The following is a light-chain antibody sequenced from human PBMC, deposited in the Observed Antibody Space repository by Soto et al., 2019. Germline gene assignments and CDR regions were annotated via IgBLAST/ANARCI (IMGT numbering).Light chain of an antibody. CDR1: SSDVGGYNS. J-gene: IGLJ1*01. V-gene: IGLV2-14*01. Sequence: QSALTQPASVSGSPGQSITISCTGTSSDVGGYNSVSWYQQHPGKAPKLMIYEVSNRPSGVSNRYSGSQSGNTASLTISGLLAEDDADYYCSSDSSSSTPAHGFATGTKVTVL. CDR3: SSDSSSSTPAHG. CDR2: EVS.